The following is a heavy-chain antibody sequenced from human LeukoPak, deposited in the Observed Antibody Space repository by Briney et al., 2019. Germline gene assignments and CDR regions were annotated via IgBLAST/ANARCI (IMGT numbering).Heavy chain of an antibody. CDR2: IYPGDSDT. Sequence: GESLKISCKGSGYTFTTYWIGWVRQMPGKGLEWMGIIYPGDSDTRYSPSFQGQVTISADKSISTAYLQWSSLKASGTAMYYCARGIATAAFGEAFDYWGQGTLVTVSS. J-gene: IGHJ4*02. V-gene: IGHV5-51*01. CDR1: GYTFTTYW. D-gene: IGHD6-13*01. CDR3: ARGIATAAFGEAFDY.